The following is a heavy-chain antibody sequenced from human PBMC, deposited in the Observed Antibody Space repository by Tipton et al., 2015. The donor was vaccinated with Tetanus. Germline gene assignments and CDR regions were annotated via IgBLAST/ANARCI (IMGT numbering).Heavy chain of an antibody. Sequence: TLSLTCTVSGATVSRSNYHWGWIRQPPGKGPEWIGSIYYTGSTYYNPSLKSRVTISEDTSKNQFSLKLSSVIAADTAMYYCARWTASGKGAFDIWGQGTIVTVSS. CDR3: ARWTASGKGAFDI. CDR2: IYYTGST. V-gene: IGHV4-39*01. CDR1: GATVSRSNYH. J-gene: IGHJ3*02. D-gene: IGHD3/OR15-3a*01.